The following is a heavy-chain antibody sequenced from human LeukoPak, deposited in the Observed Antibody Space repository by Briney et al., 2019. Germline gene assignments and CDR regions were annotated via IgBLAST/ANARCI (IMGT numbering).Heavy chain of an antibody. CDR1: GFTFSSYA. D-gene: IGHD7-27*01. V-gene: IGHV3-23*01. Sequence: GGSLRLSCAASGFTFSSYAMSWVRQAPGKGLEWVSAISGSGGSTYYADSVKGRFTISRDNSKNTLYLQMNSLRAEDTAVYYCAKDGYESAELGIYYYYMDVWGKGTTVTVSS. CDR2: ISGSGGST. CDR3: AKDGYESAELGIYYYYMDV. J-gene: IGHJ6*03.